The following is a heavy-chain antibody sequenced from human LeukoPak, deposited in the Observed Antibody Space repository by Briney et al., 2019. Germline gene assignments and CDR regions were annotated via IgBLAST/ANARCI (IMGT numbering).Heavy chain of an antibody. J-gene: IGHJ4*02. V-gene: IGHV4-59*01. D-gene: IGHD6-19*01. CDR1: GGSISSYY. Sequence: SETLSLTCTVSGGSISSYYWSWIRQPPGKGLEWIGYIYYSGSTNHNPSLKSRVTISVDTSKNQFSLKLSSVTAADTAVYYCARVGSSAGIAVAGYFDYWGQGTLVTVSS. CDR3: ARVGSSAGIAVAGYFDY. CDR2: IYYSGST.